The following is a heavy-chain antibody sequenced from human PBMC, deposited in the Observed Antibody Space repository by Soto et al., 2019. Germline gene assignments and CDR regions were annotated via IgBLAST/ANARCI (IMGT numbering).Heavy chain of an antibody. V-gene: IGHV3-23*01. CDR2: LTSSGGIT. CDR1: GGAVVSYA. Sequence: GVSQRHSCASSGGAVVSYAVIWGRPNPGKGLEWVSALTSSGGITYYSDSVRGRFTISRDNSNNTLYLQMNSLRAEDTAVYYCARGIVAARSGNWFDPWGQGTSVNVSS. CDR3: ARGIVAARSGNWFDP. J-gene: IGHJ5*02. D-gene: IGHD6-6*01.